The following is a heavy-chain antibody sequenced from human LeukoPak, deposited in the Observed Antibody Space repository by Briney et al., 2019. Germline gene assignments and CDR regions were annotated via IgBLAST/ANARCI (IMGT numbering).Heavy chain of an antibody. CDR3: ARLSTSWFFDY. CDR2: FYYSGST. V-gene: IGHV4-59*08. J-gene: IGHJ4*02. CDR1: SGSINNYY. D-gene: IGHD6-13*01. Sequence: SETLSLTCTVSSGSINNYYWGWIRQTPGKGLEWIGHFYYSGSTNYNPSLKSRVTISVDTSKNQFSLKLSSVTAADTAVYYCARLSTSWFFDYWGQGTLVTVSS.